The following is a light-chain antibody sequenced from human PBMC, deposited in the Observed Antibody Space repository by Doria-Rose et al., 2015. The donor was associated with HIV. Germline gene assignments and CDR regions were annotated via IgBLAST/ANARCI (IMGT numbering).Light chain of an antibody. CDR3: QQYYTTPMYT. Sequence: LAWSQQIPGKAPKLLVYAASRLETGVPSSFSGSGSGTDYTLTISSRQPEEFAADYCQQYYTTPMYTFGQGTKLEIK. CDR2: AAS. J-gene: IGKJ2*01. V-gene: IGKV1-NL1*01.